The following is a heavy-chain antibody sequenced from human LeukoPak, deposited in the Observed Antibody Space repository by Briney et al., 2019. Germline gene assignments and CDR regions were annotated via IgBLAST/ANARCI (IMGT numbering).Heavy chain of an antibody. CDR3: ARAPSELYGVYYYYYMDV. Sequence: SETLSLTCTVSGVSISSSNSYWGWIRQPPGKGLEWIGSIYYSGSTYYNPSLKSRVTISVDTSKNQFFLKLSSVTAADTAVYYCARAPSELYGVYYYYYMDVWGKGTTVTVSS. V-gene: IGHV4-39*07. CDR1: GVSISSSNSY. CDR2: IYYSGST. D-gene: IGHD4-17*01. J-gene: IGHJ6*03.